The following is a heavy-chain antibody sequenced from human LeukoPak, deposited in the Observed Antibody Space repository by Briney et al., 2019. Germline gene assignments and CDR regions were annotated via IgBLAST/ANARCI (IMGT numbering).Heavy chain of an antibody. Sequence: GGSLRLSCGASGFTFSSYEMNWVRQPPGKGLEWVSYISSSGRIIYYADSVKGRCTNSRDNAKNSLYLQMNSLRAEDTAVYYCAKDFRWELQYYFDYWGQGTLVTVSS. CDR2: ISSSGRII. J-gene: IGHJ4*02. V-gene: IGHV3-48*03. CDR3: AKDFRWELQYYFDY. CDR1: GFTFSSYE. D-gene: IGHD1-26*01.